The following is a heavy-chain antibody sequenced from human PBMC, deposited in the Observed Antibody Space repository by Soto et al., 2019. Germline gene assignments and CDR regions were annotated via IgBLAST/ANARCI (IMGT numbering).Heavy chain of an antibody. CDR3: AKDLLVVGATPAYY. CDR1: GFTFSSYG. D-gene: IGHD1-26*01. V-gene: IGHV3-30*18. CDR2: ISYDGSNK. Sequence: QVQLVESGGGVVQPGRSLGLSCAASGFTFSSYGMHWVRQAPGKGLEWVAVISYDGSNKYYADSVKGRFTISRDNSKNTLYLQMNSLRAEDTAVYYCAKDLLVVGATPAYYWGQGTLVTVSS. J-gene: IGHJ4*02.